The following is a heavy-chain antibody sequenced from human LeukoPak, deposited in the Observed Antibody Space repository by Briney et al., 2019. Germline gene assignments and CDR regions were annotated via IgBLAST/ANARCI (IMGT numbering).Heavy chain of an antibody. V-gene: IGHV1-2*02. Sequence: ASVKVPCKASGYTFTGYYMHWVRQAPGQGLEWMGWINPNSGGTNYAQKFQGRVTMTRDTSISTAYMELSRLRSDDTAVYYCARAPAEAYYYDSSGYYPDYWGQGTLVTVSS. CDR1: GYTFTGYY. CDR3: ARAPAEAYYYDSSGYYPDY. J-gene: IGHJ4*02. D-gene: IGHD3-22*01. CDR2: INPNSGGT.